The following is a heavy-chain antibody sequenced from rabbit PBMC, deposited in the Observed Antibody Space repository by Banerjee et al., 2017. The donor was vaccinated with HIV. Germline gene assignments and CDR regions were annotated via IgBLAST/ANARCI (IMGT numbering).Heavy chain of an antibody. CDR3: AREDGGVGGYDNNL. J-gene: IGHJ4*01. V-gene: IGHV1S40*01. CDR2: IYTDRGAT. D-gene: IGHD1-1*01. CDR1: GFSLSSSYY. Sequence: QSLEESGGDLVKPGASLTLTCTASGFSLSSSYYMCWVRQAPGKGLEWIASIYTDRGATYDASWVKGRFTISKPSSTTVTLQMTSLTAADTATYFCAREDGGVGGYDNNLWGQGTLVTVS.